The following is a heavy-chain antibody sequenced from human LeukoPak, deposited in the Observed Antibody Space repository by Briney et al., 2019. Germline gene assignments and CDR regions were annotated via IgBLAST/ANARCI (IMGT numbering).Heavy chain of an antibody. V-gene: IGHV5-51*01. J-gene: IGHJ4*02. CDR3: ATTPYHSSNGYPDY. CDR1: GHTFSSYW. CDR2: ICPDASDI. D-gene: IGHD3-22*01. Sequence: GESLKISCKNSGHTFSSYWTGWARQMPGKGLEWMGIICPDASDIRYSPSFQGQVTISADKSINTAYLQWSSLKASDTAIYYCATTPYHSSNGYPDYWGQGTPVTVSS.